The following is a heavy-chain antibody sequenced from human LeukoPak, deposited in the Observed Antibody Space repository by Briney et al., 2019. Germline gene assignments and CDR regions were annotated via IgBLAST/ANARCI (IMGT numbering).Heavy chain of an antibody. CDR1: GFSFDSYW. D-gene: IGHD2-15*01. V-gene: IGHV3-7*03. Sequence: PGGSLRLSCVASGFSFDSYWMNWVRQAPGRGLEWVANINHDATEKYYVDSVKGRFTISRDNAKKSLYLQMNSLSAEDTAVYYCAKNGDRGAYCSGGSCYPYYYYYMDVWGKGTTVTISS. J-gene: IGHJ6*03. CDR2: INHDATEK. CDR3: AKNGDRGAYCSGGSCYPYYYYYMDV.